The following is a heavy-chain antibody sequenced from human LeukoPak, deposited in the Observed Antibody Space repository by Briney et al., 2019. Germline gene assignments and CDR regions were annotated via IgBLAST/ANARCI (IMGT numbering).Heavy chain of an antibody. CDR1: GGSISSYY. J-gene: IGHJ4*02. CDR3: AIGTPGIAVAGRGSFDY. CDR2: IYYSGST. Sequence: PSETLSLTCTVSGGSISSYYWSWIRQPPGKGLEWIGYIYYSGSTNYNPSPKSRVTISVDTSKNQFSLKLSSVTAADTAVYYCAIGTPGIAVAGRGSFDYWGQGTLVTVSS. D-gene: IGHD6-19*01. V-gene: IGHV4-59*01.